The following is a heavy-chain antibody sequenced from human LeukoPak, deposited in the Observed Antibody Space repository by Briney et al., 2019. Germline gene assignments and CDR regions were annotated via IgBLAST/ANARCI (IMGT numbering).Heavy chain of an antibody. V-gene: IGHV4-34*01. D-gene: IGHD3-10*01. CDR2: INHSGST. Sequence: SETLSLTCAVYGGSFSGYYWSWIRQPPGKGLEWIGEINHSGSTNYNPSLKSRVTISVDTSKNQFSLKLSSVAAADTAVYYCARGRTMVRGVSKRNWMDVWGKGTTVTVSS. J-gene: IGHJ6*04. CDR1: GGSFSGYY. CDR3: ARGRTMVRGVSKRNWMDV.